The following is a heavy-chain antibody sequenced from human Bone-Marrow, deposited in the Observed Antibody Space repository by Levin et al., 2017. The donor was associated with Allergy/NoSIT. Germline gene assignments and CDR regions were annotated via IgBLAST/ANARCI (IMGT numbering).Heavy chain of an antibody. CDR1: GGSISSSNW. V-gene: IGHV4-4*02. CDR2: IYHSGST. CDR3: ARTTYGDYVSHYGMDV. J-gene: IGHJ6*02. Sequence: SETLSLTCAVSGGSISSSNWWSWVRQPPGKGLEWIGEIYHSGSTNYNPSLKSRVTISVDKSKNQFSLKLSSVTAADTAVYYCARTTYGDYVSHYGMDVWGQGTTVTVSS. D-gene: IGHD4-17*01.